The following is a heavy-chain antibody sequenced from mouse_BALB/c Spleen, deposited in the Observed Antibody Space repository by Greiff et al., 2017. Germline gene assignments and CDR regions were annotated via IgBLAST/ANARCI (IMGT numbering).Heavy chain of an antibody. CDR2: IRNKANGYTT. Sequence: DVKLQESGGGLVQPGGSLRLSCATSGFTFTDYYMSWVRQPPGKALEWLGFIRNKANGYTTEYSASVKGRFTISRDNSQSILYLQMNTLRAEDSATYYCARDSSGPFDYWGQGTTLTVSS. V-gene: IGHV7-3*02. D-gene: IGHD3-1*01. J-gene: IGHJ2*01. CDR3: ARDSSGPFDY. CDR1: GFTFTDYY.